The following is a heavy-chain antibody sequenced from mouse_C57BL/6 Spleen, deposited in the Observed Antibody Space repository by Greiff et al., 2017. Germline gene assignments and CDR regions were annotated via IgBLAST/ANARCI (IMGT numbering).Heavy chain of an antibody. CDR3: ARERGITTVVFDY. D-gene: IGHD1-1*01. CDR1: GYAFSSYW. Sequence: QVQLKQSGAELVQPGASVKISCKASGYAFSSYWMNWVKQRPGKGLEWIGQIYPGDGDTNYNGKFKGKATLTADKSSSTAYMQLSSLTSEDSAVYFCARERGITTVVFDYWGQGTTLTVSS. V-gene: IGHV1-80*01. J-gene: IGHJ2*01. CDR2: IYPGDGDT.